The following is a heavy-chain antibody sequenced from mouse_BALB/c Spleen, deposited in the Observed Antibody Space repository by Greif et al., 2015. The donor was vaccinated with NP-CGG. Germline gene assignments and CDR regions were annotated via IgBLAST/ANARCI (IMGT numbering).Heavy chain of an antibody. V-gene: IGHV5-12-1*01. CDR2: ISSGGGST. D-gene: IGHD2-4*01. Sequence: EVMLVESGGGLVKPGGSLKLSCAASGFAFSSYDMSWVRQTPEKRLEWVAYISSGGGSTYYPDTVKGRFTISRDNAKNTLYLQMSSLKSEDTAMYYCARHRDYEDDYWGQGTTLTVSS. J-gene: IGHJ2*01. CDR3: ARHRDYEDDY. CDR1: GFAFSSYD.